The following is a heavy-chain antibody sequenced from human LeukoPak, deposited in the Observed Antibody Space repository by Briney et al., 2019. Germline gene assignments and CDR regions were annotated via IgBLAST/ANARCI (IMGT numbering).Heavy chain of an antibody. CDR3: ASRTSAEAGYYFDY. V-gene: IGHV4-34*01. Sequence: SETLSLTCAVYGGSFSGYYWSWIRQPPGKGLEWIGEINHSGSTNYNPSLKSRVTISVDTSKNQFSLKLSSVTAADTAVYYCASRTSAEAGYYFDYWGQGTLVTVSS. CDR1: GGSFSGYY. CDR2: INHSGST. D-gene: IGHD3-10*01. J-gene: IGHJ4*02.